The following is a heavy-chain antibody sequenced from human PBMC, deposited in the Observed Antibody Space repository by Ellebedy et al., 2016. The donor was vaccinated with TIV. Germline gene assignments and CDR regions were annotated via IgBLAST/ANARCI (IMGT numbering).Heavy chain of an antibody. Sequence: GESLKISCAASGFTFSTYPMNWVRQAPGKGLEWVSIISANGGTTYYADSVKGRFTISRDNSTNTLFLQMSSLRAEDTAVYFCARRSTDFAFDSWGQGTLVTVSS. CDR1: GFTFSTYP. J-gene: IGHJ4*02. CDR3: ARRSTDFAFDS. V-gene: IGHV3-23*01. D-gene: IGHD3/OR15-3a*01. CDR2: ISANGGTT.